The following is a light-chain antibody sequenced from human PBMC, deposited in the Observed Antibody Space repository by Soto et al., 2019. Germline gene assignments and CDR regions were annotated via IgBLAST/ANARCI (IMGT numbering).Light chain of an antibody. CDR3: QQSYSTPPT. Sequence: DVQMPQSPSSLSAFVGDRVTITCRASQSIATYLHWYQQKPGKAPKLRIYAASSLQSGVPSRFSGSGSGTDFTLSISSLQPDDFATYYCQQSYSTPPTFGEGTKVEI. CDR2: AAS. CDR1: QSIATY. V-gene: IGKV1-39*01. J-gene: IGKJ4*01.